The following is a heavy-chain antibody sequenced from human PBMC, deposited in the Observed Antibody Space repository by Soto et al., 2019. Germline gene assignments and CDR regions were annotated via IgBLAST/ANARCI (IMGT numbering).Heavy chain of an antibody. D-gene: IGHD3-16*01. CDR2: ISKSGSII. Sequence: GGSLRLSCAASGFTFSDYYMSWLRQPPGKGLEWVSYISKSGSIIHFADSVRGRFAISRDNAKNTLYLQMSSLRAEDTALYYCARDLSPYSDYYDESTSETWFDPWGQGTLVTVSS. CDR1: GFTFSDYY. J-gene: IGHJ5*02. V-gene: IGHV3-11*01. CDR3: ARDLSPYSDYYDESTSETWFDP.